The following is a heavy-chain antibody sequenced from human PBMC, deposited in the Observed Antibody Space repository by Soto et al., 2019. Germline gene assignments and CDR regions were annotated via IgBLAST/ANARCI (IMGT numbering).Heavy chain of an antibody. Sequence: ASVKVSCKASGYTFTSYDINWVRQATGQGLEWMGWMNPNSGNTGYAQKFQGRVTMTRNTSISTAYMELSSLRSEDTAVYYCARVDWGIFGVVIAPYPFDYWGQGTLVTVSS. CDR2: MNPNSGNT. CDR1: GYTFTSYD. CDR3: ARVDWGIFGVVIAPYPFDY. V-gene: IGHV1-8*01. D-gene: IGHD3-3*01. J-gene: IGHJ4*02.